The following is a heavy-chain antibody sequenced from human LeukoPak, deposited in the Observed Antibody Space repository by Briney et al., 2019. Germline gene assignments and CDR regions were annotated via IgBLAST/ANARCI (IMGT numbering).Heavy chain of an antibody. CDR3: ARDDSGSYRRFDY. CDR1: GYTFTGYY. V-gene: IGHV1-2*02. D-gene: IGHD1-26*01. Sequence: GASVKVSCKASGYTFTGYYMHWVRQAPGQGLEWMGWINPNSGGTNYAQKFQGRVTMTRDTSISTAYMELSRLRSDDTAVYYCARDDSGSYRRFDYWGQGTQVTVSS. CDR2: INPNSGGT. J-gene: IGHJ4*02.